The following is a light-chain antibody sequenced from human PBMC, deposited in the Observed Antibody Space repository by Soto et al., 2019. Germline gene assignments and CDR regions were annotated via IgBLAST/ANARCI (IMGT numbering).Light chain of an antibody. J-gene: IGLJ1*01. CDR3: CSYAGSSTSYV. V-gene: IGLV2-23*01. CDR1: SSDVGSYNL. CDR2: EGS. Sequence: QSALTQPASVSGSPGQSINISCTGTSSDVGSYNLVSWYQQHPGKAHKLMIYEGSKRPSGVSNRFSGSKSGNTASLTISGLQAEDEADYYCCSYAGSSTSYVLGTGTKLTVL.